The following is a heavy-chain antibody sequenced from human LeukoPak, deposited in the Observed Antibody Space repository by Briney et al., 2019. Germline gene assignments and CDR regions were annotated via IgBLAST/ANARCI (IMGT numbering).Heavy chain of an antibody. D-gene: IGHD2-15*01. V-gene: IGHV4-38-2*02. J-gene: IGHJ4*02. CDR3: ARVVASTSIDS. CDR2: IFHSGSV. Sequence: SETLSLTCTVSGYSISSDYFWGWIRQPPGKGPEWIGSIFHSGSVYYKPSLQSRVTISVDTSTNRFSLKLTSVTAADTALYYCARVVASTSIDSWGQGTLVTVSS. CDR1: GYSISSDYF.